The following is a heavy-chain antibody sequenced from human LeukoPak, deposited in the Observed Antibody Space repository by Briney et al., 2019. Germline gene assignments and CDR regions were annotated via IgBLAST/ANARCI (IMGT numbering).Heavy chain of an antibody. V-gene: IGHV3-9*01. D-gene: IGHD6-13*01. Sequence: GRSLRLSCAASGFTFDDYAMHWVRQAPGKGLEWVSGISWNSGSIGYADSVKGRFTISRDNAKSSLYLQMNSLRAEDTALYYCAKANGPGIAAAGLDYWGQGTLVTVSS. J-gene: IGHJ4*02. CDR3: AKANGPGIAAAGLDY. CDR1: GFTFDDYA. CDR2: ISWNSGSI.